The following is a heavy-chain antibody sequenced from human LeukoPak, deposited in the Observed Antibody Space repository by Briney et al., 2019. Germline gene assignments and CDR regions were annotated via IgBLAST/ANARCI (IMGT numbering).Heavy chain of an antibody. D-gene: IGHD1-26*01. J-gene: IGHJ4*02. CDR1: EFTFISYS. Sequence: GGSLRLSCAASEFTFISYSMNWVRQALGKGLEWVSSISGSSSYIYYADSVKGRFAISRDNAKNSLFLHMNSLRAEDTAVYYCAREGYSGTLDYWGQGTLVTVSS. V-gene: IGHV3-21*01. CDR3: AREGYSGTLDY. CDR2: ISGSSSYI.